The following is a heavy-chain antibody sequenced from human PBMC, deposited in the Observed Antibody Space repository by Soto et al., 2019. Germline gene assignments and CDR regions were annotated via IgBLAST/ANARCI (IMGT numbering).Heavy chain of an antibody. CDR3: ARDWAAYYYGSGPFDP. CDR2: ISYDGSNK. D-gene: IGHD3-10*01. CDR1: GFTFSSYA. J-gene: IGHJ5*02. V-gene: IGHV3-30-3*01. Sequence: QVQLVESGGGVVQPGRSLRLSCAASGFTFSSYAMHWVRQAPGKGLEWVAVISYDGSNKYYADSVKGRFTISRDNSKNTLYLQMNSLRAEDTAVYYCARDWAAYYYGSGPFDPWGQGTLVTVSS.